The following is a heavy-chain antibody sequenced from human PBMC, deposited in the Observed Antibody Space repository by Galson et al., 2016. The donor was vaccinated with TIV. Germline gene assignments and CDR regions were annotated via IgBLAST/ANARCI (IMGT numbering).Heavy chain of an antibody. CDR1: GFTFRSHA. J-gene: IGHJ4*02. CDR3: AKDQQWVPKTGDFAF. V-gene: IGHV3-23*01. D-gene: IGHD6-19*01. Sequence: SLRLSCAASGFTFRSHAMSWVRQAPGKGLEWVSSISGTGISTYYADSVKGRFTISRDNSKNTLYLQMNSLRVEDTAVYYCAKDQQWVPKTGDFAFWGQGTLGPVSS. CDR2: ISGTGIST.